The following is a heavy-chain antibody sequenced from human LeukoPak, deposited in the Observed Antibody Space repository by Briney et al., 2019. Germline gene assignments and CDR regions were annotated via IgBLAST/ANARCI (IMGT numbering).Heavy chain of an antibody. J-gene: IGHJ6*02. CDR3: ARDDPEMHYGSGSYSGPYYYYGMDV. D-gene: IGHD3-10*01. CDR1: GFTVSSNY. Sequence: PGGSLRLSCAASGFTVSSNYMSWVRQAPGKGLEWVSVIYSGGSTYYADSVKGRFTISRDNSKNTLYLQMNSLRAEDTAVYYCARDDPEMHYGSGSYSGPYYYYGMDVWGQGTTVTVSS. V-gene: IGHV3-66*01. CDR2: IYSGGST.